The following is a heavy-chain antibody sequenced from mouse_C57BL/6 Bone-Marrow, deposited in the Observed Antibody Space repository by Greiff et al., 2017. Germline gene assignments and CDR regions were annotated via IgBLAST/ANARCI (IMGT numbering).Heavy chain of an antibody. D-gene: IGHD2-5*01. Sequence: KQPGAELVKPGASVKLSCKASGYTFTSYWMHWVKQRPGQGLEWIGMIHPNSGSTNYNEKFKSKATLTVDKSSSTAYMQLSSLTSEDSAVYYCARSGYSNYVGYWGQGTTLTVSS. CDR1: GYTFTSYW. CDR3: ARSGYSNYVGY. J-gene: IGHJ2*01. V-gene: IGHV1-64*01. CDR2: IHPNSGST.